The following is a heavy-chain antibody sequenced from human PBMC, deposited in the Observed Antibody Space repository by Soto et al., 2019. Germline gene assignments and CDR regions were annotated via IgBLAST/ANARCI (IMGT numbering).Heavy chain of an antibody. V-gene: IGHV2-5*01. CDR3: ARRDTPHTGPYFDS. CDR2: IYWNDDK. D-gene: IGHD2-15*01. J-gene: IGHJ4*02. Sequence: QITLKESGPTLVKPTQTLTLTWTFSGFSLSTSGPGVGWIRQPPGKALEWLALIYWNDDKRYSPSLKNRLTITRDTSKNQVVLTVTNMDPVDTATYYCARRDTPHTGPYFDSWGQGTLVTVSS. CDR1: GFSLSTSGPG.